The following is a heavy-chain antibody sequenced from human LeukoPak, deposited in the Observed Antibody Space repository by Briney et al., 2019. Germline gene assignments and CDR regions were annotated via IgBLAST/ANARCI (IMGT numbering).Heavy chain of an antibody. CDR1: GYTLTELS. CDR3: ATVGAYRFGGVISHT. V-gene: IGHV1-24*01. J-gene: IGHJ5*02. Sequence: ASVKVSRMVSGYTLTELSMHWVRPAPGKGLEWMGGFDPEDGETIYAQKFQGRVTMTDDTSTDTAYMELSSLRSEDTAVYYCATVGAYRFGGVISHTWGQGTLVTVSS. D-gene: IGHD3-16*02. CDR2: FDPEDGET.